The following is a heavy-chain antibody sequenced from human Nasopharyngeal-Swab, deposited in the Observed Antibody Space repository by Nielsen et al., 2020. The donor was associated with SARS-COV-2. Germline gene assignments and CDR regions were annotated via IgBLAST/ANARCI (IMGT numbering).Heavy chain of an antibody. CDR2: INHSGST. Sequence: SETLSLTCAVYGGSFSGYYWSWIRQPPGKGLEWIGEINHSGSTNYNPSLKSRVTISVDTSKNQFSLKLSSVTAADTAVYYCARGGAAAGTGFWWFDPWGQGTLVTVSS. CDR1: GGSFSGYY. CDR3: ARGGAAAGTGFWWFDP. D-gene: IGHD6-13*01. J-gene: IGHJ5*02. V-gene: IGHV4-34*01.